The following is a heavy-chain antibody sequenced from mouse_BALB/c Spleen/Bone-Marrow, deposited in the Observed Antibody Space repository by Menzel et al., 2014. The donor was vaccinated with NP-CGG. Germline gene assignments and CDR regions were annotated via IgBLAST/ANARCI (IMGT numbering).Heavy chain of an antibody. CDR3: TRGDGNYWYFDV. V-gene: IGHV1S22*01. Sequence: GSELVRPGASVKLSCKASGYTFTSYWMHWVKQRHGQGLEWIGNIYPGSGSTNYDEEFKSKGTLTVDTSSSTAYMHLSSLTSEDAAVYYCTRGDGNYWYFDVWGAGTTVTVSS. CDR1: GYTFTSYW. J-gene: IGHJ1*01. CDR2: IYPGSGST. D-gene: IGHD2-1*01.